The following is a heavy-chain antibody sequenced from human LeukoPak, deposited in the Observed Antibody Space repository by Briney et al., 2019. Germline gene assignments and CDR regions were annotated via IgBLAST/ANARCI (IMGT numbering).Heavy chain of an antibody. D-gene: IGHD3-10*01. CDR3: ARALLYYYTSGSYYNGPFDY. V-gene: IGHV1-3*01. CDR2: INAGNGNT. J-gene: IGHJ4*02. CDR1: GYTFTSYA. Sequence: GASVKVSCKASGYTFTSYAMHWVRQAPGQRLEWMGWINAGNGNTKHSQKFQGRVTITRDTSASTAYMELSSLRSEDTAVYYCARALLYYYTSGSYYNGPFDYWGQGTLVTVSP.